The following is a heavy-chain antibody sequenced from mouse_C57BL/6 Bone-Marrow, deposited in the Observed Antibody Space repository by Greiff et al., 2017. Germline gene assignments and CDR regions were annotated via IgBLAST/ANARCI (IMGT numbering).Heavy chain of an antibody. Sequence: EVKLQESGGGLVKPGGSLTLSCAASGFTFSDYGMHWVRQAPEQGLEWVAYISSGSSTIYYADTLKGRFTISRDNAKNTLFLQMTSLRSEDTAMYYCARNWDPDFDYWGQGTTLTVSS. D-gene: IGHD4-1*01. CDR3: ARNWDPDFDY. CDR1: GFTFSDYG. J-gene: IGHJ2*01. CDR2: ISSGSSTI. V-gene: IGHV5-17*01.